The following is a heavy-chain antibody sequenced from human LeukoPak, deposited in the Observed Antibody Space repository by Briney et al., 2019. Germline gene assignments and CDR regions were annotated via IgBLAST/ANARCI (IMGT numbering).Heavy chain of an antibody. Sequence: GGSLRLSCAASGFAFSSYGMHWVRQAPGKGLEWVALIWYDGSDKYYTDSVKGRFTISRDNSKNTLSLQMNSLRAEDTAVYYCAKISWDGRGTFYWGQGTLVTVSS. D-gene: IGHD2-15*01. V-gene: IGHV3-33*03. CDR1: GFAFSSYG. CDR3: AKISWDGRGTFY. CDR2: IWYDGSDK. J-gene: IGHJ4*02.